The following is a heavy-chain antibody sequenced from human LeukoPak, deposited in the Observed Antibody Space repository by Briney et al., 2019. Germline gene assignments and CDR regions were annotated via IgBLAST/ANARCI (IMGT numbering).Heavy chain of an antibody. CDR3: VKWGPYCSTHYCPALES. D-gene: IGHD4-11*01. J-gene: IGHJ4*02. Sequence: GGSLRLSCTASGFLSGDYWMSWVRPAPGEGREWVANINPAGSQQYSVDSLKGRFTVSRDNPKKSFYLQMNYLRAEDTAVYYCVKWGPYCSTHYCPALESWGQGTLVTVSS. V-gene: IGHV3-7*01. CDR1: GFLSGDYW. CDR2: INPAGSQQ.